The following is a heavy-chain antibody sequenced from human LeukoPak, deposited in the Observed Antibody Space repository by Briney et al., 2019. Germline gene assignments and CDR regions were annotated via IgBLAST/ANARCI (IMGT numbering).Heavy chain of an antibody. V-gene: IGHV4-59*08. CDR3: ARSGDYGDLNWFDP. J-gene: IGHJ5*02. D-gene: IGHD4-17*01. Sequence: SETLSLTCTVSGGSISSYYWSWIRQPPGKGLEWIGYIYYSGSTNYNPSLKSRVTISVDTSKNQFSLKLSSVTAADTAVYYCARSGDYGDLNWFDPRGQGTLVTVSS. CDR2: IYYSGST. CDR1: GGSISSYY.